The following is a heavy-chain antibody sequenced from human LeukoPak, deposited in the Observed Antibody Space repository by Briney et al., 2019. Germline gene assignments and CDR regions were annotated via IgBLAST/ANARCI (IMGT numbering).Heavy chain of an antibody. CDR1: GFTFSSYS. D-gene: IGHD1-14*01. J-gene: IGHJ3*02. V-gene: IGHV3-48*01. CDR2: ISSSSSTI. CDR3: ARAGRITYDAFDI. Sequence: PGGSLRLSCAASGFTFSSYSMNWVRQAPGKGLEWVSYISSSSSTIYYADSVKGRFTISRDNAKSSLYLQMTALRAEYTAVYYCARAGRITYDAFDIWGQGTMVTVSS.